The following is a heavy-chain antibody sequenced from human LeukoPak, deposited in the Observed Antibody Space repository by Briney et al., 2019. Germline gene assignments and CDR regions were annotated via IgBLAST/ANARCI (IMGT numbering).Heavy chain of an antibody. CDR2: MSSSKYI. D-gene: IGHD6-19*01. V-gene: IGHV3-21*01. CDR3: ARGSISIAVAADAFDI. J-gene: IGHJ3*02. CDR1: GFTFSSYS. Sequence: GGSLRLSCAASGFTFSSYSMNWVRQAPGKGLEWVSSMSSSKYIYYADSVKGRFTISRDNAKNSLFLQMNSLRAEDTAVYYCARGSISIAVAADAFDIWGQGTMVTGSS.